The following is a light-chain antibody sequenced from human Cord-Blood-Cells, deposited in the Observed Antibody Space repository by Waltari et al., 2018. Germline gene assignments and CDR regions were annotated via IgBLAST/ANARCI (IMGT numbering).Light chain of an antibody. CDR3: CSYAGSYTWV. V-gene: IGLV2-11*01. J-gene: IGLJ3*02. CDR2: DVS. Sequence: QSALTQPRSVSGSPGQSVTISCTGTSSDVGGSNYVPWYQQHPGKAPKLMIYDVSKRPSGVPDRLSGSKSGNTASLTISGLQAEDEADYYCCSYAGSYTWVFGGGTKLTVL. CDR1: SSDVGGSNY.